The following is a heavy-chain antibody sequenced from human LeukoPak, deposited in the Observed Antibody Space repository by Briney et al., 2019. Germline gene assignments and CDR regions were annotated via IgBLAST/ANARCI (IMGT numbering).Heavy chain of an antibody. CDR3: ARGIKWFDP. V-gene: IGHV4-4*07. CDR1: GGSISGYF. CDR2: IYSSGSN. J-gene: IGHJ5*02. Sequence: SETLSLTCTVSGGSISGYFWTWIRQPAGKGLEWIGRIYSSGSNNYNPSLKSRVTMSLDTSKNHFALNLTSVTAADTAVYYCARGIKWFDPWGQGTLVTVSP.